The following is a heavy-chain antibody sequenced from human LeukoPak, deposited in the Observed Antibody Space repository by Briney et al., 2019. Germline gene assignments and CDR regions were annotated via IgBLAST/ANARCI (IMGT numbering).Heavy chain of an antibody. CDR1: GFTFSCYG. V-gene: IGHV3-30*18. CDR2: ISYDGSNK. J-gene: IGHJ6*02. Sequence: GGSLRLSCAASGFTFSCYGMHWVRQAPGKGLEWVAVISYDGSNKYYADSVKGRFTISRDNSRNTLYLQMNSLRAEDTAVYYCAKDVEGGELTTYYYYGMDVWGQGTTVTVSS. CDR3: AKDVEGGELTTYYYYGMDV. D-gene: IGHD4-17*01.